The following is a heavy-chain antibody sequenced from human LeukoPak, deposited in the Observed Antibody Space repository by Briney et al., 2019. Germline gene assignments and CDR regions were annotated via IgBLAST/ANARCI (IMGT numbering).Heavy chain of an antibody. CDR2: IYTSGST. Sequence: SETLSLTCTVSGGSISSGSYYWSWIRQPAGKGLEWIGRIYTSGSTNYNPSLKSRVAISVDTSKNQFSLKLSSVTAADTAVYYCARVVTGEANWFDPWGQGTLVTVSS. J-gene: IGHJ5*02. V-gene: IGHV4-61*02. D-gene: IGHD5-18*01. CDR1: GGSISSGSYY. CDR3: ARVVTGEANWFDP.